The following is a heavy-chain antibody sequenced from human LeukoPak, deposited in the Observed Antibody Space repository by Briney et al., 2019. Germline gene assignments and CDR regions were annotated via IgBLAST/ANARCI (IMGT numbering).Heavy chain of an antibody. V-gene: IGHV3-30*02. CDR3: EAGCSSTSCLFDY. Sequence: TGGSLRLSCAASGFTFSSYGMHWVRQAPGKGLEWVAFIRYDGSNKYYADSVKGRFTISRDNSKSTLYLQMNSLRAEDTAVYYCEAGCSSTSCLFDYWGQGTLVTVSS. CDR2: IRYDGSNK. CDR1: GFTFSSYG. J-gene: IGHJ4*02. D-gene: IGHD2-2*01.